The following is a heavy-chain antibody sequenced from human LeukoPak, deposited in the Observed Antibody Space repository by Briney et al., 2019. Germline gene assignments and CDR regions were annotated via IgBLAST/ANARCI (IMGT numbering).Heavy chain of an antibody. Sequence: SVKVSCKASGYTFTSYYMHWVRQAPGQGLEWMGGIIPIFGTANYAQKFQGRVTITADESTSTAYMELSSLRSEDTAVYYCARDGPYTIFAAGGYFDYWGQGTLVTVSS. V-gene: IGHV1-69*13. D-gene: IGHD3-9*01. CDR3: ARDGPYTIFAAGGYFDY. CDR1: GYTFTSYY. CDR2: IIPIFGTA. J-gene: IGHJ4*02.